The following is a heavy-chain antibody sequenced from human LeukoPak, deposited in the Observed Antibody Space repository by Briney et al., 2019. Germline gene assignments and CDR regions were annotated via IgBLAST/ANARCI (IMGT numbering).Heavy chain of an antibody. CDR3: ASRKLGNDY. Sequence: SETLSLTCTVSGGSISSSSYYWGWIRQPPGKGLEWIGSISYSGRTYYNPSLKSRVTISVDTSENQFSLKLSSVTAADTAVYYCASRKLGNDYWGQGTLVTVSS. V-gene: IGHV4-39*07. J-gene: IGHJ4*01. CDR2: ISYSGRT. D-gene: IGHD7-27*01. CDR1: GGSISSSSYY.